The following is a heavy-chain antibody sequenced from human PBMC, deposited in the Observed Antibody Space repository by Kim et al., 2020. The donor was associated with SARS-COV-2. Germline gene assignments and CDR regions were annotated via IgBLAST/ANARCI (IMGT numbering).Heavy chain of an antibody. Sequence: ASVKVSCKASGYTFTSYGISWVRQAPGQGLEWMGWISAYNGNTNYAQKLQGRVTMTTDTSTSTAYMELRSLRSDDTAVYYCARDYGYDSSGLHRFDTWGQGTLVTVSS. D-gene: IGHD3-22*01. V-gene: IGHV1-18*04. J-gene: IGHJ5*02. CDR1: GYTFTSYG. CDR3: ARDYGYDSSGLHRFDT. CDR2: ISAYNGNT.